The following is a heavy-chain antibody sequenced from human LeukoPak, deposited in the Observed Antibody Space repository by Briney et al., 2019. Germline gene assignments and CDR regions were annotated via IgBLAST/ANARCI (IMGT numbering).Heavy chain of an antibody. Sequence: SVKVSCKASGGIFSRYAIRCVRQAPGHGLVWMGGIIPLFGTAKYAQKFQGRDTISADKSTSTAYMGLSSLRSEDTAVYYCASSFRGDIVATIGFGYSGQGTLFTVSS. V-gene: IGHV1-69*06. CDR1: GGIFSRYA. CDR2: IIPLFGTA. J-gene: IGHJ4*02. CDR3: ASSFRGDIVATIGFGY. D-gene: IGHD5-12*01.